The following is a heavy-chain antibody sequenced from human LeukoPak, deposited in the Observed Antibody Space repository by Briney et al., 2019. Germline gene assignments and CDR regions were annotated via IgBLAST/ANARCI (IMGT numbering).Heavy chain of an antibody. J-gene: IGHJ4*02. V-gene: IGHV5-51*01. D-gene: IGHD4-17*01. CDR3: ARHRLLTTALDY. Sequence: GDSLKISCKASGYTFTSFWITWVGQIPGKGLEWMGIIYPSDSDTRYSPSFQGQVTISADKSISTAYLQWSSLRASDTAMYYCARHRLLTTALDYWGQGTLVTVSS. CDR1: GYTFTSFW. CDR2: IYPSDSDT.